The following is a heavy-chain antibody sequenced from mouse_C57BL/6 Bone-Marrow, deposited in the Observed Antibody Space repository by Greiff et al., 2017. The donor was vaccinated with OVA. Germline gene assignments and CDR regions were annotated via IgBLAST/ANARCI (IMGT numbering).Heavy chain of an antibody. CDR3: TSWRNYGSSSFDY. D-gene: IGHD1-1*01. V-gene: IGHV1-5*01. Sequence: VQLQQSGTVLARPGASVKMSCKTSGYTFTSYWMHWVKQRPGQGLEWIGAIYPGNSDTSYNQKFKGKAKLTAVTSASTAYMELSSLTNEDSAVYYCTSWRNYGSSSFDYWGQGTTLTVSS. CDR1: GYTFTSYW. CDR2: IYPGNSDT. J-gene: IGHJ2*01.